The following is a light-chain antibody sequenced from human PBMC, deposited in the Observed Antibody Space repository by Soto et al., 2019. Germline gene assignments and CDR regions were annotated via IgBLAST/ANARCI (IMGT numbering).Light chain of an antibody. J-gene: IGKJ1*01. CDR2: DAS. CDR1: QSISSW. V-gene: IGKV1-5*01. Sequence: DIQMTQSPSTLSASLGDRVTITCRASQSISSWLAWYQQKPGKAPKLLIYDASSLESGVPSRFGGSGSGTEFTLTISSLQPDDFASYYCQQYNSYWTFGQGTKVEIK. CDR3: QQYNSYWT.